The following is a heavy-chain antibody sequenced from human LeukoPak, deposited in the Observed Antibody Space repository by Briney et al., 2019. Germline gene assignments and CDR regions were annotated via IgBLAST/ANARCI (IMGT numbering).Heavy chain of an antibody. V-gene: IGHV1-18*01. CDR3: ARDRGSGSYVDY. CDR1: GYTFTSFG. Sequence: GASVKVSCKASGYTFTSFGLSWVRQAPGQGLEWMGWISYIGNTNYVQKFQGRVTMTTDTSTGTAYLELRSLRPDDAALYYCARDRGSGSYVDYWGQGTLVTVSS. D-gene: IGHD3-10*01. J-gene: IGHJ4*02. CDR2: ISYIGNT.